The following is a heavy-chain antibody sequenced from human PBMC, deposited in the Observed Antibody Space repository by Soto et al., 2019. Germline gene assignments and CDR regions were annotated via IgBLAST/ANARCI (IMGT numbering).Heavy chain of an antibody. J-gene: IGHJ5*02. CDR3: ARDPEDTAMRSYNRFDP. Sequence: QVQLVQSGAEVKKPGASVKVSCKASGYTFTSYGISWVRQAPGQGLEWMGWIIAYNGNTNYAQKLQGRVTMTTDTSTSTAYMELRSLRSDDTAVYYCARDPEDTAMRSYNRFDPWGEGTLVTVSS. V-gene: IGHV1-18*01. CDR2: IIAYNGNT. CDR1: GYTFTSYG. D-gene: IGHD5-18*01.